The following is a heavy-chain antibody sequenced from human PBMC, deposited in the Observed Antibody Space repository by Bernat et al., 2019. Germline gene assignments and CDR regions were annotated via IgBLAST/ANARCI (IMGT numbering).Heavy chain of an antibody. V-gene: IGHV3-30-3*01. CDR2: ISYDGSNK. J-gene: IGHJ3*02. CDR3: ARELLYCSIWGDAFDI. CDR1: GFTFSSYA. D-gene: IGHD3-3*01. Sequence: QVQLVESGGGVVQPGRSLRLSCAASGFTFSSYAMHWVRQAPGKGLEWVAVISYDGSNKYYADSVKGRFTISRDNSKNTLYLQMNSLRAEDTAMYYCARELLYCSIWGDAFDIWGQGTMVTVSS.